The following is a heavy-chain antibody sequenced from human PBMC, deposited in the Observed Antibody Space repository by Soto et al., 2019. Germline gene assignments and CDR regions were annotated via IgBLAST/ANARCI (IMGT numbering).Heavy chain of an antibody. D-gene: IGHD3-10*02. CDR2: IIPIFGTA. CDR3: ARDQYVALYYYGMDV. Sequence: SVKVSCKASGGTFSSYAISWVRQAPGQGLEWMGGIIPIFGTANYAQKFQGRVMITADESTSTAYMELSSLRSEDTAVYYCARDQYVALYYYGMDVWGQGTTVTVSS. CDR1: GGTFSSYA. V-gene: IGHV1-69*13. J-gene: IGHJ6*02.